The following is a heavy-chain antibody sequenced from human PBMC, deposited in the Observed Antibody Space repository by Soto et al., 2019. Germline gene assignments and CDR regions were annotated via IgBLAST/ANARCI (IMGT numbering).Heavy chain of an antibody. CDR1: GDSISSYY. CDR2: IYDSGRT. V-gene: IGHV4-59*01. CDR3: ARGTIPYYYYGMDV. J-gene: IGHJ6*02. Sequence: SETLSLTCTVSGDSISSYYWTWIRQPPGEGLEWIGYIYDSGRTYYNPSLKSRVTISVDTSKNQFSLRLSSVSAADTAVYYCARGTIPYYYYGMDVWGQGTTVTVSS. D-gene: IGHD3-10*01.